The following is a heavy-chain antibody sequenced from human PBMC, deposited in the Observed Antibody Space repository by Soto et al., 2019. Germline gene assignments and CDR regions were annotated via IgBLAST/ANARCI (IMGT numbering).Heavy chain of an antibody. CDR3: ARGGTVVVPAAMYSVRWFDP. Sequence: SETLSLTCAVYGGSFSGYYWSWIRQPPGKGLEWIGEINHSGSTNYNPSLKSRVTISVDTSKNQFSLKLSSVTAADTAVYYCARGGTVVVPAAMYSVRWFDPWGQGTLVTVSS. CDR1: GGSFSGYY. D-gene: IGHD2-2*01. J-gene: IGHJ5*02. V-gene: IGHV4-34*01. CDR2: INHSGST.